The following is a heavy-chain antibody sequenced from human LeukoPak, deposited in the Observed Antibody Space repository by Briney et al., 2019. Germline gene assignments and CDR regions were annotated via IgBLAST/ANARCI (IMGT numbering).Heavy chain of an antibody. CDR3: ARGRLVTIFGVVIMGYYFDY. CDR2: INHSGST. D-gene: IGHD3-3*01. V-gene: IGHV4-34*01. CDR1: GGSFSGYY. Sequence: SETLSLTCAVYGGSFSGYYWSWIRQPPGKGLEWIGEINHSGSTNYNPSLKSRVTISVDTSKNQFSLKLSSVTAADTAVYYCARGRLVTIFGVVIMGYYFDYWGQGTLVTVSS. J-gene: IGHJ4*02.